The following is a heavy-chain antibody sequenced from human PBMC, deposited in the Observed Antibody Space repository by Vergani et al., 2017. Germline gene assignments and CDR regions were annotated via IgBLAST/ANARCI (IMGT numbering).Heavy chain of an antibody. CDR3: ARDDGYCSSTSCLYYFDY. J-gene: IGHJ4*02. CDR2: IIPLFGTT. CDR1: GDTFSNFA. D-gene: IGHD2-2*01. Sequence: QVQLVQSGAEVRKPGSAVKVSCKVSGDTFSNFAFSWVRQAPGRGLEWMGGIIPLFGTTRSTQKFQGRVTLTTDDLTSTLYLSVDSLKSEDTAVYYCARDDGYCSSTSCLYYFDYWGQGTLVTVSS. V-gene: IGHV1-69*01.